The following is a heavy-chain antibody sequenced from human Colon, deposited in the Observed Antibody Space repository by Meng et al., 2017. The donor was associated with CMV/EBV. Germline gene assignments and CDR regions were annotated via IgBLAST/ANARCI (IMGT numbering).Heavy chain of an antibody. CDR2: MSPNSGDT. Sequence: ASAMVSCKASGYVFTIHYIHWIRQVPGQGLEWVGWMSPNSGDTRYAPRFEGRVTMTGRTPISTAYLEVTDLTSADTAIYYCATLSIYDSTVADFWGQGTLVTVSS. CDR1: GYVFTIHY. V-gene: IGHV1-2*02. CDR3: ATLSIYDSTVADF. D-gene: IGHD4-17*01. J-gene: IGHJ4*02.